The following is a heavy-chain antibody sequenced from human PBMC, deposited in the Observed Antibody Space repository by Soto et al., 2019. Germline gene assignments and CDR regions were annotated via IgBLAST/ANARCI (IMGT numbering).Heavy chain of an antibody. CDR2: IYYSGST. V-gene: IGHV4-59*01. CDR1: GGSISSYY. Sequence: PSETLSLTCTVSGGSISSYYWSWIRQPPGKGLEWIGYIYYSGSTNYNPSLKSRVTISVDTSKNQFSLKLGSVTAADTAVYYCARDYYGSGSYYGYYYGMDVWGQGTTVTVSS. CDR3: ARDYYGSGSYYGYYYGMDV. D-gene: IGHD3-10*01. J-gene: IGHJ6*02.